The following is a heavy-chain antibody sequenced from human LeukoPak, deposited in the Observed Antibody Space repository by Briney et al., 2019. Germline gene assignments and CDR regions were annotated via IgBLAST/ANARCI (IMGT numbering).Heavy chain of an antibody. Sequence: PGGSLRLSCAASGFTFSSYSMNWARQAPGKGLEWVSAISGSATTTYYADSVKGRFTISRDNSENTLYLQMNSLRAEDTAVYYCAKEAMYCRTDTRCHLHWGQGTLVTVSS. CDR3: AKEAMYCRTDTRCHLH. CDR1: GFTFSSYS. CDR2: ISGSATTT. D-gene: IGHD2-2*01. V-gene: IGHV3-23*01. J-gene: IGHJ4*02.